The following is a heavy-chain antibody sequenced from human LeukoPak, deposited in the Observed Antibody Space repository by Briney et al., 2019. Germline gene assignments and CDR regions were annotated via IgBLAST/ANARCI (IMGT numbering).Heavy chain of an antibody. Sequence: ASVNVSFKVSGYTLTELSMHWVRQAPGKGLEWMGGFDPEDGETIYAQKFQGRVTMTEDTSTDTAYMELSSLRSEDTAVYYCATKRLNSSGYYSLDYWGQGTLVTVSS. CDR3: ATKRLNSSGYYSLDY. J-gene: IGHJ4*02. CDR1: GYTLTELS. CDR2: FDPEDGET. V-gene: IGHV1-24*01. D-gene: IGHD3-22*01.